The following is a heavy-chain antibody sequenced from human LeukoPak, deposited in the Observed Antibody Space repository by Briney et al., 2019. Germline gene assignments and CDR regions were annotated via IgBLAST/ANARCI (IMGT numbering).Heavy chain of an antibody. D-gene: IGHD6-19*01. Sequence: ASVKVSCKASGYTFTGYYMHWVRQAPGQGLEWMGWMNPNSGNTGYAQKFQGRVTMTRNTSISTAYVELSSLRSEDTAVYYCARGLIAVAASRYWGQGTLVTVSS. J-gene: IGHJ4*02. V-gene: IGHV1-8*02. CDR1: GYTFTGYY. CDR2: MNPNSGNT. CDR3: ARGLIAVAASRY.